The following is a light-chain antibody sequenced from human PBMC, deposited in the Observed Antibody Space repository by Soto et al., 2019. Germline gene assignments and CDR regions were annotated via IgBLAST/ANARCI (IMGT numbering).Light chain of an antibody. CDR1: QGIVRW. Sequence: DIQITHSPSTLSASIGDIVTITCRASQGIVRWLAWYQQKPGKAPKLLIYDASSLESGVPSRFSGSGAGTEFTLTISSLQTEDFATYYCKHYYGFSSTFGQGTKVDIK. V-gene: IGKV1-5*01. J-gene: IGKJ1*01. CDR2: DAS. CDR3: KHYYGFSST.